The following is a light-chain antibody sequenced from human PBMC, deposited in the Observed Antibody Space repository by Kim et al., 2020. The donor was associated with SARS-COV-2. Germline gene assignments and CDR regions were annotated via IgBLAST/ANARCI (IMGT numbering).Light chain of an antibody. Sequence: PGERATVSIRARQTIASGRLAWYQHKPGQPPRLLIYRGSKRATGIPDRFSGSGSCTDFTLSISRLEPEDFAVYYCQQFGDSPLYTFGQGTKLEI. CDR3: QQFGDSPLYT. CDR1: QTIASGR. V-gene: IGKV3-20*01. J-gene: IGKJ2*01. CDR2: RGS.